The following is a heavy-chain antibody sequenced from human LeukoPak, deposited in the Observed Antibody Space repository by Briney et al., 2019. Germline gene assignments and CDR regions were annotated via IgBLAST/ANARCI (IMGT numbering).Heavy chain of an antibody. V-gene: IGHV4-59*01. CDR2: IYYSGST. D-gene: IGHD3-3*01. CDR1: GGSIRSYY. J-gene: IGHJ4*02. Sequence: SETLSLTCTVSGGSIRSYYWSWIRQPPGKGLEWIGYIYYSGSTNYNPSLKSRVTISVDASKNQFSLKLSSVTAADTAVYYCARSPITIFGVANFDYWGQGTLVTVSS. CDR3: ARSPITIFGVANFDY.